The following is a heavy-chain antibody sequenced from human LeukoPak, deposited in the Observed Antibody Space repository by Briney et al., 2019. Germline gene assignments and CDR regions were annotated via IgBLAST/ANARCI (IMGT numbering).Heavy chain of an antibody. D-gene: IGHD3-10*01. Sequence: VASVKVSCKASGGTFSSYAISWVRQAPGQGLEWMGRIIPILGIANYAQKFQGRVTITADKSTSTAYMELSSLGSEDTAVYYCATTVGVRGVPYYYYYYGMDVWGQGTTVTVSS. V-gene: IGHV1-69*04. J-gene: IGHJ6*02. CDR2: IIPILGIA. CDR1: GGTFSSYA. CDR3: ATTVGVRGVPYYYYYYGMDV.